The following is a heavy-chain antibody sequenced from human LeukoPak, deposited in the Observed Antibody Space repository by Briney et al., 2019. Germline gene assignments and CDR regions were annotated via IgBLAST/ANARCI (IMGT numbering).Heavy chain of an antibody. Sequence: GGSLRLSCAASGFTVSSNYMSWVRQAPGKGLEWVSVIYSGGSTYYADSVKGRFTISRDNSKNTLYLQMNSLRAEDTVVYYCARSRGYGLPNFDYWGQGTLVTVSS. V-gene: IGHV3-66*01. J-gene: IGHJ4*02. D-gene: IGHD5-18*01. CDR2: IYSGGST. CDR3: ARSRGYGLPNFDY. CDR1: GFTVSSNY.